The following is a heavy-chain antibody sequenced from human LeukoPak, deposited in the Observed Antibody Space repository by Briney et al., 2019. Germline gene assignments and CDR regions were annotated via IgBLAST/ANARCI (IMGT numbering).Heavy chain of an antibody. CDR1: GFTFSDYN. CDR3: ARDLAWGAFDY. D-gene: IGHD7-27*01. V-gene: IGHV3-23*01. J-gene: IGHJ4*02. Sequence: GGSLRLSCAASGFTFSDYNMRWIRQAPGKGLEWVSGVSPPGGGTYYADSVKGRFTISRDDSRNTLSLQMNSLRVEDTAVYYCARDLAWGAFDYWGQGILVAVSS. CDR2: VSPPGGGT.